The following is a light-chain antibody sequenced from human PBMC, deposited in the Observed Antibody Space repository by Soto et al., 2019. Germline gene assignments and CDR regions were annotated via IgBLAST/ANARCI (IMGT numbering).Light chain of an antibody. CDR3: QQYATSARLS. Sequence: EIVLTQSPGTLSWSPGERATLSCRASQSVSTNYLAWYQHKPGQAPRLLIYGASSRANGIPDRFSGSGSGTDFTLTINRLEPEDFAEYYCQQYATSARLSFGPGTKVDI. J-gene: IGKJ3*01. CDR2: GAS. CDR1: QSVSTNY. V-gene: IGKV3-20*01.